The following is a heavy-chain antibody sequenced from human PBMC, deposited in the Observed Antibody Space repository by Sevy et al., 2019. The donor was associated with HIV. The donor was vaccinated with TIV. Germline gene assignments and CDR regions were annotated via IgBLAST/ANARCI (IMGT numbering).Heavy chain of an antibody. Sequence: SQTLSLTCAISGDSVSSNSAAWNWIRQSPSRGLEWLGRTYYRSKWYNDYAVSVKSRITINPDTSKNQFSLQLNSVTPEDTAVYYCATVIIVVRGVISSYYFDYWGQGTLVTVSS. CDR2: TYYRSKWYN. D-gene: IGHD3-10*01. CDR1: GDSVSSNSAA. V-gene: IGHV6-1*01. J-gene: IGHJ4*02. CDR3: ATVIIVVRGVISSYYFDY.